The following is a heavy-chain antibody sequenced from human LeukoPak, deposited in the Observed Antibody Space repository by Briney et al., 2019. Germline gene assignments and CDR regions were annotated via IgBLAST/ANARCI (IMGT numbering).Heavy chain of an antibody. CDR2: INSDGSTT. CDR1: GFTFSSYW. J-gene: IGHJ6*03. D-gene: IGHD4-17*01. V-gene: IGHV3-74*01. Sequence: GRSLRLSCVASGFTFSSYWMHWVRQAPGEGLVWVSRINSDGSTTTYADSVKGRFTISRDNAKNTLYLQMNSLRVEDTAVYYCARSTTHPYYNYMDVWGKGTTVTISS. CDR3: ARSTTHPYYNYMDV.